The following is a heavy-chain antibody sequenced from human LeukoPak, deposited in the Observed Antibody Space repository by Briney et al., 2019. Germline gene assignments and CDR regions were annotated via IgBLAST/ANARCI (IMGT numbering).Heavy chain of an antibody. D-gene: IGHD3-22*01. CDR2: IYYSGST. CDR1: GGSISSGDYY. CDR3: ARTNYYDSSGYYFDY. Sequence: PSQTLSLTCTVSGGSISSGDYYWSWIRQPPGKGLEWLGYIYYSGSTYYNPSLKSRVTISVDTSKNQFSLKLSSVTAADTAVYYCARTNYYDSSGYYFDYWGQGTLVTVSS. V-gene: IGHV4-30-4*01. J-gene: IGHJ4*02.